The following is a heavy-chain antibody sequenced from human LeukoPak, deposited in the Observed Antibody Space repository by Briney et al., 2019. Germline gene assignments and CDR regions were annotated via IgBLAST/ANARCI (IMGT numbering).Heavy chain of an antibody. D-gene: IGHD3-3*01. V-gene: IGHV4-4*07. CDR3: ARENSRAGITIFGVVPYGVDV. Sequence: SETLSLTCTVSGGSISSYYWSWIRQPAGKGLEWIGRIYTSGSTNYNPSLKSRVTMSVDTSKNQFSLKLSSVTAADTAVYYCARENSRAGITIFGVVPYGVDVWGQGTTVTVSS. CDR2: IYTSGST. CDR1: GGSISSYY. J-gene: IGHJ6*02.